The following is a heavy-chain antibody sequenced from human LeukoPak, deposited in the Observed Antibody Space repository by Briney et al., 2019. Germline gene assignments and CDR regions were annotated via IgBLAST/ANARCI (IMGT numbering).Heavy chain of an antibody. Sequence: GGSLRLSCAASGFTFSSYSMNWVRQAPGKGLEWVSSISSSSSYIYYADSVKGRFTISRDNAKNSLYLQMNSLRAEDTAVYYCAREAAGERGTYYYYYMDVWGKGTTVTVSS. V-gene: IGHV3-21*01. D-gene: IGHD6-19*01. CDR3: AREAAGERGTYYYYYMDV. J-gene: IGHJ6*03. CDR1: GFTFSSYS. CDR2: ISSSSSYI.